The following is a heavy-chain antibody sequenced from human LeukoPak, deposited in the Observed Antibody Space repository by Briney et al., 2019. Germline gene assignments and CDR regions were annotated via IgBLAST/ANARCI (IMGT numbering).Heavy chain of an antibody. J-gene: IGHJ4*02. Sequence: GGSLRLSCAASGFTFSSYTMNWVRQAPGKGLEWVSSISSSSSYIYYADSVKGRFTISRDNAKNSPYLQMNSLRAEDTAVYYCARGRGSYPNYFDFWGQGTLVTVSS. CDR1: GFTFSSYT. CDR2: ISSSSSYI. V-gene: IGHV3-21*01. CDR3: ARGRGSYPNYFDF. D-gene: IGHD3-16*01.